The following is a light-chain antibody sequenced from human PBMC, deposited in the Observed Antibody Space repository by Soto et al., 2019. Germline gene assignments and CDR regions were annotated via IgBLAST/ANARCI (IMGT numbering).Light chain of an antibody. J-gene: IGKJ2*01. V-gene: IGKV3-20*01. CDR1: QSVRNSY. Sequence: EIVLTQSPGTLSLSPGERATLSCRASQSVRNSYLAWYQQKPDQAPRLLISGASGRAAGIPDRFSGSGSGTDFTLTISRLEPEDFAVYYCQQYGSSPYTVGQGTKLEI. CDR3: QQYGSSPYT. CDR2: GAS.